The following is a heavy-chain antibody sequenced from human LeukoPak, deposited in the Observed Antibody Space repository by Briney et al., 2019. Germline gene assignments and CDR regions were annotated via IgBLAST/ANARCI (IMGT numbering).Heavy chain of an antibody. J-gene: IGHJ3*01. CDR2: IKSKRSGGT. V-gene: IGHV3-15*01. CDR1: GCTFSGAW. CDR3: NWIQKVIGGFDL. Sequence: GGSLRLSCATSGCTFSGAWKSWGRQAPGKGLEWIGRIKSKRSGGTDYAESVKGRFTISGDYSKNMVHLQMNSLNTEDTAVYYCNWIQKVIGGFDLWGQGTMVTVSS. D-gene: IGHD5-18*01.